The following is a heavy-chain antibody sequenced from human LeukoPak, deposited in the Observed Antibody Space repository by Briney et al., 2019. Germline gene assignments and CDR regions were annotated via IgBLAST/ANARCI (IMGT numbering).Heavy chain of an antibody. CDR3: TTRGYSGYDLGVDY. V-gene: IGHV3-15*01. CDR2: IKSKTDGGTT. J-gene: IGHJ4*02. Sequence: GGSLRLSCAASGFTFSNAWMSWVRQAPGKGLEWVGRIKSKTDGGTTDYAAPVKGRFTISRDDSKNTLYLQMNSLKTEDTAVYYCTTRGYSGYDLGVDYWGQGTLVTVSS. D-gene: IGHD5-12*01. CDR1: GFTFSNAW.